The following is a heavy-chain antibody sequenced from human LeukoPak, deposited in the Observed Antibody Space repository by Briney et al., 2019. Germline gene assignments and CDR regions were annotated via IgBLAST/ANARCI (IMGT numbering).Heavy chain of an antibody. CDR3: AKDQTAMVGNMFDY. J-gene: IGHJ4*02. D-gene: IGHD5-18*01. CDR2: ISGSGGST. V-gene: IGHV3-23*01. Sequence: PGGSLRLSCAASGFTFSSYAMSWVRQAPGKGLVWVSAISGSGGSTYYADSVKGRFTISRDNSKNTLYLQMNSLRAEDTAVYYCAKDQTAMVGNMFDYWGQGTLVTVSS. CDR1: GFTFSSYA.